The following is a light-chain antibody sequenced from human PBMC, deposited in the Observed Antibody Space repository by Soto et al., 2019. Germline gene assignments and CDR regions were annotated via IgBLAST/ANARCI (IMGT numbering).Light chain of an antibody. CDR2: DVS. CDR3: QQRSNWPLT. Sequence: EIVLTQSPVTLSLSPGERATLSCRASQSVTSFLAWYQQKPGQAPRLLIYDVSNRATGIPARFSGSGSGTDFTLTISSLEPEDFAVYYCQQRSNWPLTFGGGTKVEFK. J-gene: IGKJ4*01. CDR1: QSVTSF. V-gene: IGKV3-11*01.